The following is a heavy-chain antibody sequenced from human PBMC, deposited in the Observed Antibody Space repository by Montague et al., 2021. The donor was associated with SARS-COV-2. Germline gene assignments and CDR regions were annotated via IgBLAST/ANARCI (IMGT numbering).Heavy chain of an antibody. V-gene: IGHV4-61*10. Sequence: SETLSLTCTVSGGSVISGTYFWSWIRQPAGKGLEWIAYIYDSDTTXNXXXXWXRVSMSSDRSKNQFSLKLTSVTPADTAVYYCARAANILSGFYNHPFEYWGQGILVTVSS. CDR3: ARAANILSGFYNHPFEY. CDR1: GGSVISGTYF. D-gene: IGHD3-9*01. CDR2: IYDSDTT. J-gene: IGHJ4*02.